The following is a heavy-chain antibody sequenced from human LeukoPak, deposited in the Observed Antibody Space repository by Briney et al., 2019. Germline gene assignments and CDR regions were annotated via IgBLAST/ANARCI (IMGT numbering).Heavy chain of an antibody. Sequence: GESLKISCKGSGYSFTSYWIGWVRQMPGKGLEWMGIIYPGDSNTRYSPSFQGQVTISADKSINTAYLQWSSLKASDTAMYYCAKTVVPAAQDAFDIWGQGTMVTVSS. CDR2: IYPGDSNT. V-gene: IGHV5-51*01. J-gene: IGHJ3*02. CDR1: GYSFTSYW. CDR3: AKTVVPAAQDAFDI. D-gene: IGHD2-2*01.